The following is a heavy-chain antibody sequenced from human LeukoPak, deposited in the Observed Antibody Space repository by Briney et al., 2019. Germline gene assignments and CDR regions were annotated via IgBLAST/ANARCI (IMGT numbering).Heavy chain of an antibody. J-gene: IGHJ3*02. D-gene: IGHD6-13*01. CDR1: GFTVSSNY. Sequence: GGSLRLSCAASGFTVSSNYMSWVRQAPGKGLEWVSVIYSGGSTYYADSVKGRFTISRDNSKNTLYLQMNSLRAEDTAVYYCAREAQQLVRGAFDIWGQGTMVTVSS. CDR2: IYSGGST. V-gene: IGHV3-53*01. CDR3: AREAQQLVRGAFDI.